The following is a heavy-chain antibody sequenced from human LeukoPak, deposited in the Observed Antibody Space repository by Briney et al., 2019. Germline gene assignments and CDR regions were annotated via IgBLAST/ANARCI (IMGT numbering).Heavy chain of an antibody. CDR2: IYHSGST. D-gene: IGHD6-6*01. V-gene: IGHV4-59*01. J-gene: IGHJ6*02. CDR3: ARFRSSVYGMDV. CDR1: GGSISSYY. Sequence: SETLSLTCTVSGGSISSYYGSWIRQPPGKGLEWIGYIYHSGSTNYNPSLKSRVTISLDTSKNQFSLKLHSVTAADTAVYYCARFRSSVYGMDVWGQGITVTVSS.